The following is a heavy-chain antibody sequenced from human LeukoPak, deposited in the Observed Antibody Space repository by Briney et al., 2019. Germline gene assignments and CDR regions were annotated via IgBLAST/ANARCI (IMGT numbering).Heavy chain of an antibody. CDR2: ISGSGTTI. J-gene: IGHJ4*02. D-gene: IGHD5-18*01. CDR1: GFTFSSYS. CDR3: ASSPAMAGVDY. V-gene: IGHV3-48*04. Sequence: GGSLRLSCAASGFTFSSYSMNWVRQAPGKGLEWLSYISGSGTTIYYVDSVKGRFTISRDNAKNSLYLQMNSLGAEDTAVYYCASSPAMAGVDYWGQGTLVTVSS.